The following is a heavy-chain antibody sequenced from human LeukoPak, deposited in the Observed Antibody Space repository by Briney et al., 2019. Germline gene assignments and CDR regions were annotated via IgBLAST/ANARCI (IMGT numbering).Heavy chain of an antibody. D-gene: IGHD3-22*01. CDR2: INWNGGST. V-gene: IGHV3-20*04. CDR3: AREADDSSGYDAFDI. CDR1: GFTFDDYG. Sequence: GGSLGLSCAASGFTFDDYGMSWVRQAPGKGLEWVSGINWNGGSTGYADSVKGRFTISRDNAKNSLYLQMNSLRAEDTALYYCAREADDSSGYDAFDIWGQGTMVTVSS. J-gene: IGHJ3*02.